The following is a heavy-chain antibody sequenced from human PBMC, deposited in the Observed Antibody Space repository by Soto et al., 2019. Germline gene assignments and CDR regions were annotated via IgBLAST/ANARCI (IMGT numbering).Heavy chain of an antibody. J-gene: IGHJ6*02. CDR2: ISGSGGST. Sequence: EVQLLESGGGLVQPGGSLRLSCAASGFTFSSYAMSWVRQAPGKGLEWVSAISGSGGSTYYADSVKGRFTISRDNSKNTLYLQMNSLRAEDTAVYYFAKMEGSPNNYYYYYGMDVWGQGTTVTVSS. CDR3: AKMEGSPNNYYYYYGMDV. V-gene: IGHV3-23*01. CDR1: GFTFSSYA. D-gene: IGHD1-1*01.